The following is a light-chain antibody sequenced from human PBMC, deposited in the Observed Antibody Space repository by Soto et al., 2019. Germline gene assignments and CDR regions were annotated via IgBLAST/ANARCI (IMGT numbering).Light chain of an antibody. V-gene: IGKV1-5*01. Sequence: EIQMTQSPSTLSAYVGDRVTITCRASQSISSWLAWYQQKPGKAPKLLIYDASSLESGVPSRFSGSGSGTEFTLTISSLQPDDFATYFCHQIHTTPWTFGQGTKVDIK. J-gene: IGKJ1*01. CDR3: HQIHTTPWT. CDR1: QSISSW. CDR2: DAS.